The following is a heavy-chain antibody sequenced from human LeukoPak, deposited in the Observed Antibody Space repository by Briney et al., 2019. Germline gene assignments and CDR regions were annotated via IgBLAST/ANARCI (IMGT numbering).Heavy chain of an antibody. CDR3: AKGYYLSDY. CDR2: ISYDGSKK. J-gene: IGHJ4*02. D-gene: IGHD3-10*01. V-gene: IGHV3-30*18. Sequence: SGGSLRLSCAASGFTFSDYGMHWVRQAPGKGPEWVAVISYDGSKKYYADSVKGRFTISRDNSKNTLYLQMNSLRAEDTAVYYCAKGYYLSDYWGQGTLVTVSS. CDR1: GFTFSDYG.